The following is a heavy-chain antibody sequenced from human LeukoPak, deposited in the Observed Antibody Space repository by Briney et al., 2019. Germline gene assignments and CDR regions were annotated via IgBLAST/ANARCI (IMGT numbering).Heavy chain of an antibody. CDR2: IIPIFGTA. J-gene: IGHJ5*02. Sequence: ASVKVSCKASGGTFSSYAISWVRQAPGQGLEWMAGIIPIFGTANYAQKFQGRVTITTDESTSTAYMELSSLRSEDTAVYYCARVGGGSYFGWFDPWGQGTLVTVSS. CDR3: ARVGGGSYFGWFDP. V-gene: IGHV1-69*05. CDR1: GGTFSSYA. D-gene: IGHD1-26*01.